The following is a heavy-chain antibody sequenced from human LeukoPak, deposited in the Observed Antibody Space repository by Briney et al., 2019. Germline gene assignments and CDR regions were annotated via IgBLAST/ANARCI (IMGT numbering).Heavy chain of an antibody. CDR1: GFTFSSYW. D-gene: IGHD3-22*01. V-gene: IGHV3-7*01. Sequence: GGSLRLSCAASGFTFSSYWMSWVRQAPGKGLEWVANIKQDGSEKYYVDSVKGRFTISRDNAKNSLYLQMNSLRAEDTAVYYCARVYYYDSSGRPHYYFDYWGQGTLVTVSS. CDR3: ARVYYYDSSGRPHYYFDY. CDR2: IKQDGSEK. J-gene: IGHJ4*02.